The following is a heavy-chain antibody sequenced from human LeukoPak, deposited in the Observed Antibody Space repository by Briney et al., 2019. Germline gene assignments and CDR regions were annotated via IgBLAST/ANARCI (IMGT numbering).Heavy chain of an antibody. CDR1: GGTFSSYA. D-gene: IGHD5-18*01. CDR3: ARGGEYSYGYVDFDS. Sequence: SVKVSCKASGGTFSSYAISWVRQAPGQGLEWMGGIIPIFGTANYAQKFQGRVTITRDTSASTAYMELSSLRSEDTAVYYCARGGEYSYGYVDFDSWGQGTLVTVSS. V-gene: IGHV1-69*05. CDR2: IIPIFGTA. J-gene: IGHJ4*02.